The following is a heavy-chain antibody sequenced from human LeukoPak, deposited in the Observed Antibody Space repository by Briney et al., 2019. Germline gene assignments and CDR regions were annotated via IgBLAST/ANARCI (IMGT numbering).Heavy chain of an antibody. V-gene: IGHV3-30*02. CDR2: IRYDGSNK. J-gene: IGHJ4*02. D-gene: IGHD3-22*01. CDR3: AGGYGSC. CDR1: GFTFSSYG. Sequence: GGSLRLSCAASGFTFSSYGMHWVRQAPGKGLEWVAFIRYDGSNKYYADCVKGRFTISRDNSKNTLYLQMNSLRAEGTAVYYCAGGYGSCWGQGTLVTVSS.